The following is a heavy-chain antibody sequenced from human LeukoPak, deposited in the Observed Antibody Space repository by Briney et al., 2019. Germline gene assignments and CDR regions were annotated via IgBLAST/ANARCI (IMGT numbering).Heavy chain of an antibody. CDR2: INPSGGST. CDR3: ARPTDPDYDFWSGYPH. J-gene: IGHJ4*02. Sequence: ASVKVSCKASGYTFTSYYMHWVRQAPGQGLEWMGIINPSGGSTSYAQRFQGRVTMTRDTSTSTVYMELSSLRSEDTAVYYCARPTDPDYDFWSGYPHWGQGTLVTVSS. V-gene: IGHV1-46*03. D-gene: IGHD3-3*01. CDR1: GYTFTSYY.